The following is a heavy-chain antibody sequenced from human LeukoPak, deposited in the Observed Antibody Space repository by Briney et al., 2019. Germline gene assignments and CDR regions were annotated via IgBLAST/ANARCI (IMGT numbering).Heavy chain of an antibody. Sequence: GGSLRLSCAASGFTFSSYGMHWVRQAPGKGLEWVAVISYDGSNKYYADSVKGRFTISRDNSKNTLYLQMNTLRTEDTAVYFCAKDKPIDYWGQGTLVTVSS. CDR2: ISYDGSNK. CDR1: GFTFSSYG. V-gene: IGHV3-30*18. CDR3: AKDKPIDY. J-gene: IGHJ4*02. D-gene: IGHD1-14*01.